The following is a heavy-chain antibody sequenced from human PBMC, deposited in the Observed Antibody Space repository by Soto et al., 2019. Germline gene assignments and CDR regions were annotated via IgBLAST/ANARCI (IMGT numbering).Heavy chain of an antibody. V-gene: IGHV3-23*01. J-gene: IGHJ3*01. CDR3: ASTGDDGDYGDWGAFDL. CDR2: IGGSGGST. D-gene: IGHD4-17*01. Sequence: EVQLLESGGGLVQPGGSLRLSCAAAGFTFRSYAMSWVSQAPGKGLSWYQAIGGSGGSTYYSDSVKGGFTISRATSKNTMYLQRISLRAEDTAVYYCASTGDDGDYGDWGAFDLWGQGTMVTVSS. CDR1: GFTFRSYA.